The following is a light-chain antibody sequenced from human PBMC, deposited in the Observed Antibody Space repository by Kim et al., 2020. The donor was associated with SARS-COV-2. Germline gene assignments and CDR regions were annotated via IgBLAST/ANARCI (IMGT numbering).Light chain of an antibody. CDR3: SSFTSINTYV. V-gene: IGLV2-14*03. CDR1: SSDVGGYNH. J-gene: IGLJ1*01. Sequence: GQSITISCTRSSSDVGGYNHVSWYQQFPGKAPKFMIYDVSKLPSGVSNRFSGSKSGNTASLTISGLQAEDEADYYCSSFTSINTYVFGTGTKVTVL. CDR2: DVS.